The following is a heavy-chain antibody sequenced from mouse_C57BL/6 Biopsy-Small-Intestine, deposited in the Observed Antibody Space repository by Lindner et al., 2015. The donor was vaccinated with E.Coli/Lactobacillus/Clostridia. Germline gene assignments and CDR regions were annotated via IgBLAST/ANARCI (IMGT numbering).Heavy chain of an antibody. V-gene: IGHV1-19*01. J-gene: IGHJ2*01. CDR3: ARDSDYYGSSFDY. Sequence: VQLQESGPVLVKPGASVKMSCKASGYTFTDYYMNWVKQSHGKSLEWIGVINPYNGGTSYNQKFKGKATLTVDKSSSTAYMELNSLTSEDSAVYYCARDSDYYGSSFDYVGPRHHSHSLL. D-gene: IGHD1-1*01. CDR2: INPYNGGT. CDR1: GYTFTDYY.